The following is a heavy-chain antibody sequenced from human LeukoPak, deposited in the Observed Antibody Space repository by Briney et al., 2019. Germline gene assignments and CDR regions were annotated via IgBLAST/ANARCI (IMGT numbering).Heavy chain of an antibody. D-gene: IGHD6-19*01. CDR1: GFTFSYYP. V-gene: IGHV3-64*01. CDR3: AKGTSSLNYDAFDI. CDR2: ISSNGGSA. Sequence: GGSLRLSCAASGFTFSYYPMHWVRQAPGKGLEYVSAISSNGGSAYYANSVKGRFTISRDNSKNTLYLQMGSLRDDDTAVYYCAKGTSSLNYDAFDIWGQGTLITVSS. J-gene: IGHJ3*02.